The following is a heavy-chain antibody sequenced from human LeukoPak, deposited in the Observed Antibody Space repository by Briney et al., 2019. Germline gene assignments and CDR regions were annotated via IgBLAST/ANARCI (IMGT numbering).Heavy chain of an antibody. J-gene: IGHJ4*02. CDR2: IKPDGSEK. CDR1: GLIFSIYW. V-gene: IGHV3-7*03. D-gene: IGHD2-8*01. Sequence: PGGSLILSCAASGLIFSIYWMSWVRQAPGKGLEWVANIKPDGSEKYYVESVKGRFTISRDNAKNSLYLQMNSLRVEGGAVYYCATDWCLNGAYNRFKYWGQGTLVTVSS. CDR3: ATDWCLNGAYNRFKY.